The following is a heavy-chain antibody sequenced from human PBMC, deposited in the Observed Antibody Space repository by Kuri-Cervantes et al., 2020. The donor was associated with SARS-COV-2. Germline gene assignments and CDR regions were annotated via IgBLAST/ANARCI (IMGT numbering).Heavy chain of an antibody. CDR1: GGSISSYY. D-gene: IGHD4-17*01. Sequence: SCTVSGGSISSYYWSWIRQPPGKGLEWIGYIYYSGSTNYNPSLKSRVTMSVDTSKNQFSLKLSSVTAADTAVYYCARGRPTVDWGQGTLVTVSS. CDR2: IYYSGST. CDR3: ARGRPTVD. J-gene: IGHJ4*02. V-gene: IGHV4-59*12.